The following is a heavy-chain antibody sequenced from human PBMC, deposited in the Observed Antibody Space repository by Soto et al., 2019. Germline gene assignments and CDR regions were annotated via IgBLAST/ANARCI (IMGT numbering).Heavy chain of an antibody. J-gene: IGHJ4*02. D-gene: IGHD4-17*01. Sequence: LSLTCAVSGGSISSGGYSWSWIRQPPGKGLEWIGYIYHSGSTNYNPSLKSRVTISVDTSKNQFSLKLSSVTAADTAVYNCARAYGGNVFDYWGQGTLVTV. CDR2: IYHSGST. CDR1: GGSISSGGYS. CDR3: ARAYGGNVFDY. V-gene: IGHV4-30-2*01.